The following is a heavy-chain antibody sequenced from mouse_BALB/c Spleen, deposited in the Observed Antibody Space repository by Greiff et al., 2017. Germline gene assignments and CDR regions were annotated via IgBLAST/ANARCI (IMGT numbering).Heavy chain of an antibody. J-gene: IGHJ2*01. CDR2: ISSGGST. CDR1: GFTFSSYA. Sequence: EVQRVESGGGLVKPGGSLKLSCAASGFTFSSYAMSWVRQTPEKRLEWVASISSGGSTYYPDSVKGRFTISRDNARNILYLQMSSLRSEDTAMYYCARNYDYSDYWGQGTTLTVSS. CDR3: ARNYDYSDY. D-gene: IGHD2-4*01. V-gene: IGHV5-6-5*01.